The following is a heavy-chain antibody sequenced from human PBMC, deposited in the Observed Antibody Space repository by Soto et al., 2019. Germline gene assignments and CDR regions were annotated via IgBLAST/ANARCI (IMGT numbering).Heavy chain of an antibody. D-gene: IGHD5-18*01. J-gene: IGHJ6*03. Sequence: QVQLVQSGAEVKKPGASVKVSCKASGYTFTSYYMHWVRQAPGQGLEWMGIINPSGGSTSYAQKFQGRVTMTRDTSTSTVYMELSSLRSEDTAVYYCARDGAGAYVDTAMVSDLPYYYYYMDVWGKGTTVTVSS. CDR3: ARDGAGAYVDTAMVSDLPYYYYYMDV. CDR2: INPSGGST. CDR1: GYTFTSYY. V-gene: IGHV1-46*03.